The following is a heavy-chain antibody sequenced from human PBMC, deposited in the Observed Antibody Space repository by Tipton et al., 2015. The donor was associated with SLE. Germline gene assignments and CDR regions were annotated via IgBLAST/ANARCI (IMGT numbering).Heavy chain of an antibody. CDR3: ARGHIDP. CDR2: ISSSSTI. D-gene: IGHD2-21*01. CDR1: GFSFSNYW. J-gene: IGHJ5*02. V-gene: IGHV3-69-1*02. Sequence: GSLRLSCVASGFSFSNYWMTWVRQTPGKGLEWVSYISSSSTIYYADSVKGRFTISRDNAKNSLYLQMNSLRAEDTAVYYCARGHIDPWGQGTLVTVSS.